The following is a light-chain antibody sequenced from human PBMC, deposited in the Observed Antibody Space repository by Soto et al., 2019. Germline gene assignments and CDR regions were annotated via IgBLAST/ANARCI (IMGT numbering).Light chain of an antibody. V-gene: IGKV3-20*01. CDR2: AAS. Sequence: EILMTQSPATVSVSPGETATLSCRASQSVSSYLAWYQQKPGQAPRLLIYAASIRATGIPSRFSGSGSGPDFTLTISRLEPEDFAVYYCQQYGRSSWTFGQGTKVDI. CDR3: QQYGRSSWT. J-gene: IGKJ1*01. CDR1: QSVSSY.